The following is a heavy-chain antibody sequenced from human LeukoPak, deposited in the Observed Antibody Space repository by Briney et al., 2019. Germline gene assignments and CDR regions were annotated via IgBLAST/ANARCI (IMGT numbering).Heavy chain of an antibody. D-gene: IGHD6-13*01. Sequence: SETLSLTCAVYGGSFSGYYWSWICQPPGKGLEWIGEINHSGSTNYNPSLKSRVTISVDTSKSQFSLKLSSVTAADTAVYYCARDGSSSWYDAFDIWGQGTMVTVSS. CDR2: INHSGST. CDR1: GGSFSGYY. V-gene: IGHV4-34*01. CDR3: ARDGSSSWYDAFDI. J-gene: IGHJ3*02.